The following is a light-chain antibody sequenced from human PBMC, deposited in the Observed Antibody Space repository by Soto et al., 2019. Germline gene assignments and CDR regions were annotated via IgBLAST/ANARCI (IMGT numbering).Light chain of an antibody. Sequence: QSALTQPPSASGSPGQSVTISCTGASSDVGGYNFVSWYQHHPGKAPRLMIYDVTQRPSGVPDRFSGFKSGNTASLTVSGLQVDDEAYYYCSSYAGSSIPVAFGGGTQLTVL. CDR3: SSYAGSSIPVA. V-gene: IGLV2-8*01. CDR1: SSDVGGYNF. J-gene: IGLJ2*01. CDR2: DVT.